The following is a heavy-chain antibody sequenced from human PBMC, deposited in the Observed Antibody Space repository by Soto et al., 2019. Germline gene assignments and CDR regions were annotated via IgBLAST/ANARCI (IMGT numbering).Heavy chain of an antibody. Sequence: QVQLVQSGAEVKKPGASVKVSCKASGYTFTNYHIHWVRQATGQGLEWMGWMNPNSGDTGYAQKFQGRVTMTRDTSITAAYMELSGLRSEETAVYYCARGGGGRWYSGDYWGQGTLVTVSS. CDR2: MNPNSGDT. V-gene: IGHV1-8*01. CDR1: GYTFTNYH. J-gene: IGHJ4*02. D-gene: IGHD6-13*01. CDR3: ARGGGGRWYSGDY.